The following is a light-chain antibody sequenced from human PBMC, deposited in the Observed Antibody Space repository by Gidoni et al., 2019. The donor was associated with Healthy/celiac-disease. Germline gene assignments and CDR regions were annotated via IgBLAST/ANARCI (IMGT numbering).Light chain of an antibody. CDR3: RQSYSTLWT. CDR1: QSISSY. J-gene: IGKJ1*01. Sequence: DIQMTQSPSSLSASVGDRVTITCRASQSISSYLNWYQQKPGKAPKLLIYAASSLQSGVPSRFSGSGSGTDFTLTISSLQPEDFATYYCRQSYSTLWTFGQGTKVEIK. CDR2: AAS. V-gene: IGKV1-39*01.